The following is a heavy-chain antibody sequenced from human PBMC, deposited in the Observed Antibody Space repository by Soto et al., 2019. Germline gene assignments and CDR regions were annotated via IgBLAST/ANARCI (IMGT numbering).Heavy chain of an antibody. CDR3: ARDFTYYYGSGSETWFDP. D-gene: IGHD3-10*01. CDR2: IIPIFGTA. J-gene: IGHJ5*02. V-gene: IGHV1-69*13. Sequence: GASVKVSCKASGGTFSSYAISWVRQAPGQGLEWMGGIIPIFGTANYAQKFQGRVTITADESTSTAYMELSSLRSEDTAVCYCARDFTYYYGSGSETWFDPWGQGTLVTVSS. CDR1: GGTFSSYA.